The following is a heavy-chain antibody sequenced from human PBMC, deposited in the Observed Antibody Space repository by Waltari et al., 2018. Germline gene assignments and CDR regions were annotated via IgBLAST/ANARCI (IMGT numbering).Heavy chain of an antibody. Sequence: QLQLQESGPGLVKPSETLSLTCTVSGGSISSSSYYWGWIRQPPGKGLAWIGSIYYSGTTHYNPSLKRRVTISVDTSKNQFSLKLSSVTAADTAVYYCATPSNDLYDSSGYYDWWGQGTLVTVSS. CDR1: GGSISSSSYY. D-gene: IGHD3-22*01. CDR2: IYYSGTT. CDR3: ATPSNDLYDSSGYYDW. J-gene: IGHJ4*02. V-gene: IGHV4-39*01.